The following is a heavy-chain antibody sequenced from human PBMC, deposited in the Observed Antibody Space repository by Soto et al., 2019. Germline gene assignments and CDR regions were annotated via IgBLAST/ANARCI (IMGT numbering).Heavy chain of an antibody. D-gene: IGHD3-10*01. CDR3: ARDPYYGSGRSYGLDV. CDR1: GDSISSGDYY. Sequence: QVQLQESGPGLVKPSQTLSLTCTVSGDSISSGDYYWNWIRQPPGKGLEWIGYIYYSGSTYYNPSLQSRFTLSVDPSKNQFSLKLSCVTAADTAVYYCARDPYYGSGRSYGLDVWGQGTTVTVSS. V-gene: IGHV4-30-4*01. CDR2: IYYSGST. J-gene: IGHJ6*02.